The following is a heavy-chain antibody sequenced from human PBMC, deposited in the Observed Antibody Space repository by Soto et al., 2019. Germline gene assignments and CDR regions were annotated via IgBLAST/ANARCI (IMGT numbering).Heavy chain of an antibody. CDR2: ISGSGGST. CDR1: GFTFSSYA. CDR3: AKDLTVTTSIWDY. V-gene: IGHV3-23*01. D-gene: IGHD4-17*01. Sequence: LRLSCSASGFTFSSYAMSWVRQAPGKGLEWVSAISGSGGSTYYADSVKGRFTISRDNSKNTLYLQMNSLRAEDTAVYYCAKDLTVTTSIWDYWGQGTLVTVSS. J-gene: IGHJ4*02.